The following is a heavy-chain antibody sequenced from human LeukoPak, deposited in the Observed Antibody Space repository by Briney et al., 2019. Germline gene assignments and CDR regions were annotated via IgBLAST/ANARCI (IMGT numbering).Heavy chain of an antibody. CDR2: FFYSGST. D-gene: IGHD3-16*01. CDR3: ARHLWGTYHGPFDR. CDR1: GGSIGSNSYY. Sequence: SETLSLTCNVSGGSIGSNSYYWGWIRQPPGKGLEWIGSFFYSGSTYYNPSLKSRVTISADTSKNQFSLKLSSVTAADTAVYSCARHLWGTYHGPFDRWGQGTLVSVSS. V-gene: IGHV4-39*01. J-gene: IGHJ4*02.